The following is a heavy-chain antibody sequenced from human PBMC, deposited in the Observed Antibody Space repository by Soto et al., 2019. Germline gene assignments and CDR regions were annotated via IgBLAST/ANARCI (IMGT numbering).Heavy chain of an antibody. Sequence: PGGSLRLSCAASGFTFSSYGMHWVRQAPGKGLEWVAVISYDGSNKYYADSVKGRFTISRDNSKNTLYLQMNSLRAEDTAVYYCAKDAWVEAIGRWRREQRLQEWGQGSLGTVSS. J-gene: IGHJ4*02. D-gene: IGHD1-26*01. CDR2: ISYDGSNK. CDR1: GFTFSSYG. V-gene: IGHV3-30*18. CDR3: AKDAWVEAIGRWRREQRLQE.